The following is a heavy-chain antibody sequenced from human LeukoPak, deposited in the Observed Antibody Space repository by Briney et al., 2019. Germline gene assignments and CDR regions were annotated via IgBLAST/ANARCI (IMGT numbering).Heavy chain of an antibody. CDR3: ARGRVYGMDV. V-gene: IGHV3-23*01. CDR2: VSGRSNTT. J-gene: IGHJ6*02. CDR1: GFTFSSFV. Sequence: GGSLRLSCAASGFTFSSFVLSWVRQAPGKGLEWVSGVSGRSNTTWYADSVKGRFTISRDNSKSTLYLQMNSLRGEDTAVYYCARGRVYGMDVWGQGTTVTVSS.